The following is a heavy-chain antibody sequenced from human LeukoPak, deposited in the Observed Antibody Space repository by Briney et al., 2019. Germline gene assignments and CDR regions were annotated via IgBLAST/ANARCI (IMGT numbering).Heavy chain of an antibody. Sequence: ASVKVSCKASGYSLSNSGISWVRQAPGQGPEWMGWMSAYNGDSKHLEKFQGRLTMTTDTSTSLAYMELRNLRSDDTAVYYCGRDPTPAADFTAWFAPWGQGTLVTVSS. CDR2: MSAYNGDS. V-gene: IGHV1-18*01. CDR3: GRDPTPAADFTAWFAP. D-gene: IGHD6-13*01. CDR1: GYSLSNSG. J-gene: IGHJ5*02.